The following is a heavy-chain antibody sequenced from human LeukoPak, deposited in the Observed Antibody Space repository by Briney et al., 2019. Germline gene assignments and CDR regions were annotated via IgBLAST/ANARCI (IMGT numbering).Heavy chain of an antibody. Sequence: SETLSLTCTVSGGSISSYYWSWIRQPPGKGLEWIGYIYYSGSTNYNPSLKSRVTISVDTSKNQFSLKLSSVTAADTAVYYCASDQYYYGMDVWGQGTTVTVSS. CDR1: GGSISSYY. J-gene: IGHJ6*02. CDR2: IYYSGST. V-gene: IGHV4-59*01. CDR3: ASDQYYYGMDV.